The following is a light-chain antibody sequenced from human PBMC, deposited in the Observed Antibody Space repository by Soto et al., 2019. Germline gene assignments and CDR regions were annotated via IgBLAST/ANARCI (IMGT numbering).Light chain of an antibody. J-gene: IGKJ4*01. Sequence: EIVLTQSPGTLSLSPGERATLSCRASHSVSSRYLAWYQQKSGQPPRLLIYSTSSRATGIPDRFSGSGSGTDFTLTISRLEPEDFATYHCQQTYSDISFGGGTRV. V-gene: IGKV3-20*01. CDR2: STS. CDR3: QQTYSDIS. CDR1: HSVSSRY.